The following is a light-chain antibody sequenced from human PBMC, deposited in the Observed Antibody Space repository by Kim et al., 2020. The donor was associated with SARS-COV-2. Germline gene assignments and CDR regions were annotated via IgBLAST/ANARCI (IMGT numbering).Light chain of an antibody. V-gene: IGLV3-1*01. CDR3: QAWDSSSHVV. CDR1: KLGDKY. CDR2: QDS. Sequence: SYELTQPPSVSVSPGQTASITCSGDKLGDKYACWYQQKPGQSPVLVIYQDSKRPSGIPERFSGSNSGNTATLTISGTQAMDEADYYCQAWDSSSHVVFGGGTKVNVL. J-gene: IGLJ2*01.